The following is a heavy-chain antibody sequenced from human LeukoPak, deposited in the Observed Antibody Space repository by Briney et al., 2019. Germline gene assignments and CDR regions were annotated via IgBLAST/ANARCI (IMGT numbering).Heavy chain of an antibody. J-gene: IGHJ4*02. CDR3: ARERVAGTYLRYYFDY. CDR1: GGSISSSSYY. V-gene: IGHV4-39*07. CDR2: IYYSGST. D-gene: IGHD6-19*01. Sequence: PSETLSLTCTVSGGSISSSSYYWGWIRQPPGKGLEWIGSIYYSGSTYYNPSLKSRVTISVDTSKNQFSLKLSSVTAADTAVYYCARERVAGTYLRYYFDYWGQGTLVTVSS.